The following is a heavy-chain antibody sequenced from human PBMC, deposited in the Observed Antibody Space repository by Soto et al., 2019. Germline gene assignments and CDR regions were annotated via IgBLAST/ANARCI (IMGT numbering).Heavy chain of an antibody. Sequence: GASVKVSCTASGYTITSYYMHWVRQAPGQGLEWMGIINPSGGSTSYAQKFQGRVTMTRDTSTSTVYMELSSLRSEDTAVYYCARDRALYYDFWSGYLSAWGQGTLVTVSS. J-gene: IGHJ5*02. V-gene: IGHV1-46*01. CDR2: INPSGGST. CDR3: ARDRALYYDFWSGYLSA. D-gene: IGHD3-3*01. CDR1: GYTITSYY.